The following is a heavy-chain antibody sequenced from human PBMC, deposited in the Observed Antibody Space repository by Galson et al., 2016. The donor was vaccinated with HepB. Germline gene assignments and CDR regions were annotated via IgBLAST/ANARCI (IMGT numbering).Heavy chain of an antibody. J-gene: IGHJ4*02. CDR1: GGSISSGTYC. Sequence: ETLSLTCTVSGGSISSGTYCWSWIRQPAGKGLEWIGRICSSGSTDYNPSLKSLVTISIDTSKNQFSLQLSSVTAADTAVYFCARDRGYCSGGGCYSLASFDYWGQGSRVTVSS. D-gene: IGHD2-15*01. CDR2: ICSSGST. V-gene: IGHV4-61*10. CDR3: ARDRGYCSGGGCYSLASFDY.